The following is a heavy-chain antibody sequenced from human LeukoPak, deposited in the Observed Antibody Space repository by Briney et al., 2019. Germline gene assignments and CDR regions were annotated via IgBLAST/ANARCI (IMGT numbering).Heavy chain of an antibody. CDR2: ISGSGGST. CDR1: GFTFSGYA. V-gene: IGHV3-23*01. D-gene: IGHD5-18*01. CDR3: AKSRGYSYGYGGEAFDI. Sequence: GGSLRLSCAASGFTFSGYAMSWVRQAPGKGLEWVSAISGSGGSTYYADSVQGRFTISRDNSKNTLYLQMNSLRAEDTAVYSCAKSRGYSYGYGGEAFDIWGQGTMVTVSS. J-gene: IGHJ3*02.